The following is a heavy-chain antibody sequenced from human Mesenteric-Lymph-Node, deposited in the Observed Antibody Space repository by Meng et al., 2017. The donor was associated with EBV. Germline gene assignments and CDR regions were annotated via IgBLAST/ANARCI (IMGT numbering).Heavy chain of an antibody. CDR2: IYHRGST. CDR1: GGSNRIRSYY. V-gene: IGHV4-39*07. CDR3: ARGVGGGYDYYLDY. D-gene: IGHD2-21*02. Sequence: LPASAPVQVTSSETLPLTFTEPGGSNRIRSYYWGWIRQPPGKGLEWIGEIYHRGSTNYNPSLKSRVTISVDKSKNQFSLKLSSVTAADTAVYYCARGVGGGYDYYLDYWGQGSLVTVSS. J-gene: IGHJ4*02.